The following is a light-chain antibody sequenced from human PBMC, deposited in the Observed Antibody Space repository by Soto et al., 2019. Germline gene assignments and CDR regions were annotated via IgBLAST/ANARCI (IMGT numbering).Light chain of an antibody. CDR2: GAS. V-gene: IGKV3-20*01. CDR1: QSVSSSD. Sequence: EIVLTQSPGTLSLSPGERATLSCRASQSVSSSDLAWYQQKPGQAPRHLIYGASSRATGIPDRFSGSGSGTDFTLPISRLEPEDSVMYYCQQYAYSPLNFGGGTKVDIK. J-gene: IGKJ4*01. CDR3: QQYAYSPLN.